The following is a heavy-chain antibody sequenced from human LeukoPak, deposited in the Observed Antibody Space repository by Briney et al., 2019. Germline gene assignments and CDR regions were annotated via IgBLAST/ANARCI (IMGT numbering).Heavy chain of an antibody. CDR1: GFTFSSYS. Sequence: GGSLRLSCEASGFTFSSYSMSWVRQAPGKGLEWVSSISSDSSYTSYADSVKGRFTISRDNTKSSLFLQMTGLRAEDTAVYYCASGGGSTSNRYYYYFFYMDVWGKGTTVTVSS. V-gene: IGHV3-21*01. D-gene: IGHD2-2*01. CDR3: ASGGGSTSNRYYYYFFYMDV. CDR2: ISSDSSYT. J-gene: IGHJ6*03.